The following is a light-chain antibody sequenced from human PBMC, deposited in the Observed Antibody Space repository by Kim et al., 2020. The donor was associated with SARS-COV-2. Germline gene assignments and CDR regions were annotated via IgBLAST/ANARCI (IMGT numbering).Light chain of an antibody. CDR2: KAS. Sequence: DIQMTQSPSTLSASVGDRVTITCRASQSISSWLAGYQQKPGKAPKLLIYKASSLESGVPSRFSGSGSGTEFTLTISSLQPDDFATYYCQQYNSYPWTFGQGTKVDIK. V-gene: IGKV1-5*03. CDR1: QSISSW. CDR3: QQYNSYPWT. J-gene: IGKJ1*01.